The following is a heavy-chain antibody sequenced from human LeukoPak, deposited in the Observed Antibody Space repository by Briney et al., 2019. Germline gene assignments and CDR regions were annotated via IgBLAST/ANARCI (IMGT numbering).Heavy chain of an antibody. D-gene: IGHD3-22*01. Sequence: GRSLRLSCAASGFTFSSYGMHWVRQAPGKGLEWVAVIPNDRRNSYYVDSVKGRFTISRDNSKNTLYLQMNSLRAEDTAVYYCATSRDFYDTSGYYPYYFDCWGQGTLVTVSS. J-gene: IGHJ4*02. V-gene: IGHV3-30*03. CDR1: GFTFSSYG. CDR3: ATSRDFYDTSGYYPYYFDC. CDR2: IPNDRRNS.